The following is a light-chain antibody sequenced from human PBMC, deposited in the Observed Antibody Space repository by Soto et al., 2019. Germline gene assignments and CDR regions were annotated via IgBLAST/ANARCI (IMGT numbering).Light chain of an antibody. Sequence: EIVMTQSPATLSVSPGERATLSCRASQNVNSNLACYQHKPCQAPRLLIYYASNRATAIPAKLSGSESGTDFTLNISGLESEDFAVYYCQQDNNCPLNFGGGTKVETK. CDR2: YAS. CDR3: QQDNNCPLN. J-gene: IGKJ4*01. V-gene: IGKV3D-15*01. CDR1: QNVNSN.